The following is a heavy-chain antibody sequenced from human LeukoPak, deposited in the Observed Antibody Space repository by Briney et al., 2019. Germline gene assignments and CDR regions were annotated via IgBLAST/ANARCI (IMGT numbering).Heavy chain of an antibody. D-gene: IGHD3-16*01. Sequence: PSETLSLTCSVSGGSIYTYYWSWIRQPPGKGLEWIGYIYYTGETRSNPSLKSRVTMSIDTSKIQFSLTLNSVTAAGTAVYYCASSPPGDYGIGIWGQGTLVTVSS. CDR3: ASSPPGDYGIGI. V-gene: IGHV4-59*08. CDR1: GGSIYTYY. J-gene: IGHJ4*02. CDR2: IYYTGET.